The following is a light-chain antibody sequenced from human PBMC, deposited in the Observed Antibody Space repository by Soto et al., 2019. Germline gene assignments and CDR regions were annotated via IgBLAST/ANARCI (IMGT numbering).Light chain of an antibody. CDR2: AAS. CDR3: QQSYTTPRP. V-gene: IGKV1-39*01. Sequence: DIQMTQSPSSLSASVGDRVSVTCRASQSISTFLNWYQQRPGEAPKLLIYAASSLQSGVPSRFSGSGSGADFTLTIGSLQPEDFATYYCQQSYTTPRPFGQGTKGEVK. CDR1: QSISTF. J-gene: IGKJ1*01.